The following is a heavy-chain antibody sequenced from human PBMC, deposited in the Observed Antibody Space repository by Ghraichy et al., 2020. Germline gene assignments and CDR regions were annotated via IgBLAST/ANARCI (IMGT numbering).Heavy chain of an antibody. Sequence: GESLNISCAASGFTFSSYWMSWVRQAPGKGLEWVANIKQDGSEKYYVDSVKGRFTISRDNAKNSLYLQMNSLRAEDTAVYYCARDWWLVSAPNWFDPWGQGTLVTVSS. CDR2: IKQDGSEK. CDR1: GFTFSSYW. V-gene: IGHV3-7*01. CDR3: ARDWWLVSAPNWFDP. J-gene: IGHJ5*02. D-gene: IGHD6-6*01.